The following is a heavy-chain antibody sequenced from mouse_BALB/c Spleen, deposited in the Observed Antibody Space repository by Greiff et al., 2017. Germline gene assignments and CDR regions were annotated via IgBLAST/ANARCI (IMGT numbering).Heavy chain of an antibody. CDR3: AREDYYGSSPWFAY. Sequence: EVKLVESGGGLVQPGGSRKLSCAASGFTFSSFGMHWVRQAPEKGLEWVAYISSGSSTIYYADTVKGRFTISRDNPKNTLFLQMTSLRSEDTAMYYCAREDYYGSSPWFAYWGQGTLVTVSA. J-gene: IGHJ3*01. CDR1: GFTFSSFG. V-gene: IGHV5-17*02. D-gene: IGHD1-1*01. CDR2: ISSGSSTI.